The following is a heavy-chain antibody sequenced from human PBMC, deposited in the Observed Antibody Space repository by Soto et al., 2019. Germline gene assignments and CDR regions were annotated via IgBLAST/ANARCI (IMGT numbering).Heavy chain of an antibody. D-gene: IGHD4-17*01. Sequence: GVSLRLSWAASGFILSTYGLHWVRQDPGKGLEWEAMISHDGNAQYYVASVKGRFSVRRDTCKNPVQFQIKRLRSVITGLYYCARDYGPSHWFNWLLPLGQGTLDTASS. CDR1: GFILSTYG. CDR2: ISHDGNAQ. CDR3: ARDYGPSHWFNWLLP. V-gene: IGHV3-30*03. J-gene: IGHJ5*02.